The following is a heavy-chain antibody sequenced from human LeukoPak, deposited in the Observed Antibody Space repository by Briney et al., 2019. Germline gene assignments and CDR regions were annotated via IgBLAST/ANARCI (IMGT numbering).Heavy chain of an antibody. V-gene: IGHV3-74*01. CDR2: INSDGSNT. D-gene: IGHD3-3*01. CDR3: ASGVTIWLGNPFDT. CDR1: GFTFSTYW. Sequence: GGSLRLSCAASGFTFSTYWMHWARQDPGKGLVWVARINSDGSNTIYADSVKGRFTISRDNTKNTLYLQMNSLRAEDTAVYYCASGVTIWLGNPFDTWGQGTMVTVS. J-gene: IGHJ3*02.